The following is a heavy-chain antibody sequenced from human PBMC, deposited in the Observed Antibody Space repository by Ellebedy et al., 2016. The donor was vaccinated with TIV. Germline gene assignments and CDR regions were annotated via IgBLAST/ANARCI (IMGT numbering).Heavy chain of an antibody. J-gene: IGHJ4*02. D-gene: IGHD1-1*01. CDR3: ARGRGSTWNDGFDY. Sequence: SETLSLXXAVYGGSFSGYYWSWIRQPPGKGLEWIGEINHSGSTNYNPFLKSRVTISVDTSKNQFSLKLSSVTAADTAVYYCARGRGSTWNDGFDYWGQGTLVTVSS. V-gene: IGHV4-34*01. CDR1: GGSFSGYY. CDR2: INHSGST.